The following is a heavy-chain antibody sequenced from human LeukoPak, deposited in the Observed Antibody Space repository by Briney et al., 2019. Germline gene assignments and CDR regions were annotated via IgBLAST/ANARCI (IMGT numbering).Heavy chain of an antibody. CDR2: IYHSGST. CDR1: GGSISSGGYY. Sequence: SETLSLTCTVSGGSISSGGYYWSWIRQPPGKGLEWIGYIYHSGSTYYNPSLKSRVTISVDTSKNQFSLKLSSVTAADTAVYYCARAKGPPRYYDFWSGDYYFDYWGQGTLVTVSS. V-gene: IGHV4-30-2*01. J-gene: IGHJ4*02. D-gene: IGHD3-3*01. CDR3: ARAKGPPRYYDFWSGDYYFDY.